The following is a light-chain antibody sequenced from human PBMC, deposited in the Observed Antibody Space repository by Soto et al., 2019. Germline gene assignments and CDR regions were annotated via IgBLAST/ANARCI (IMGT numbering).Light chain of an antibody. Sequence: DIQMTQSPSTLSASVGDRVTITCRASQSISTSLAWYQQKPGQAPKVLISKASSLTTGVPSRFSGSGSGTELTLTISSLQPDDFATYYCQQYNSYPLTFGGGTRVEIK. CDR1: QSISTS. V-gene: IGKV1-5*03. CDR3: QQYNSYPLT. CDR2: KAS. J-gene: IGKJ4*01.